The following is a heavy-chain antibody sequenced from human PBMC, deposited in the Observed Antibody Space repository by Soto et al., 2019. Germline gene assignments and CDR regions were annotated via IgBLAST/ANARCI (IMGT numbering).Heavy chain of an antibody. CDR1: GYTFSSYS. V-gene: IGHV1-18*01. Sequence: QVQLVQSGAEVKKPGASVKVSCKASGYTFSSYSMSWVRQAPGQGLEWMGWISAYNGNTNYAQNLQGRVTVTADTSTSTAYMELRSLRSDDTAVYYCARGGSPGGWFVPWGQGTLVTVSS. D-gene: IGHD2-15*01. J-gene: IGHJ5*02. CDR3: ARGGSPGGWFVP. CDR2: ISAYNGNT.